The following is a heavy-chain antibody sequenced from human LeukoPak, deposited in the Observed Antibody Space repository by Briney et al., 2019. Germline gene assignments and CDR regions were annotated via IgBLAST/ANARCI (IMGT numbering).Heavy chain of an antibody. V-gene: IGHV4-31*03. CDR1: GGSISSGGYY. CDR3: ARAADYYDSSGECYFDY. Sequence: SQTLSLTCTVSGGSISSGGYYWSWIRQHPGKGLEWIGYICYSGSTYYNPSLKSRVTISVDTSKNQFSLKLSSVTAADTAVYYCARAADYYDSSGECYFDYWGQGTLVTVSS. J-gene: IGHJ4*02. CDR2: ICYSGST. D-gene: IGHD3-22*01.